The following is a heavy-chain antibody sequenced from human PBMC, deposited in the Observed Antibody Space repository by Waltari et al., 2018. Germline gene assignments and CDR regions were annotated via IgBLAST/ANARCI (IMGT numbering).Heavy chain of an antibody. CDR3: AMQGEEQWLDYYFDY. V-gene: IGHV3-23*01. J-gene: IGHJ4*02. CDR1: GFTFSSYA. D-gene: IGHD6-19*01. CDR2: ISGSGGST. Sequence: EVQLLESGGGLVQPGGSLRLSCAASGFTFSSYAMSWVRQAPGKGLEWVSAISGSGGSTYYADSVKGRFTISRDNSKNTLYLQMNSLRAEDTAVYYCAMQGEEQWLDYYFDYWCQGTLVTVSS.